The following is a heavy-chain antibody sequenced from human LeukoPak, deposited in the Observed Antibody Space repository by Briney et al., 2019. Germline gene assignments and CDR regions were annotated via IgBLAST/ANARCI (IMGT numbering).Heavy chain of an antibody. CDR2: ISSSSSYI. V-gene: IGHV3-21*01. Sequence: GGSLRPSCAASGFTFSSYSMNWVRQAPGKGLEWVSSISSSSSYIYYADSVRGRFTISRDNAKNSLYLQMNSLRAEDTAVYYCARVPRGGELWGAPDCWGQGTLVTVSS. D-gene: IGHD2-21*01. CDR3: ARVPRGGELWGAPDC. CDR1: GFTFSSYS. J-gene: IGHJ4*02.